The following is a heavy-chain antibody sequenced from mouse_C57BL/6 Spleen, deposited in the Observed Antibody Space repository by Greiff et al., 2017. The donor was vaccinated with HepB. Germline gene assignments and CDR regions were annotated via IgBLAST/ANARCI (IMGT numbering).Heavy chain of an antibody. J-gene: IGHJ2*01. CDR3: ARGGDSSGWNY. D-gene: IGHD3-2*02. CDR1: GYTFTSYW. CDR2: IHPNSGST. Sequence: QVHVKQPGAELVKPGASVKLSCKASGYTFTSYWMHWVKQRPGQGLEWIGMIHPNSGSTNYNEKFKSKATLTVDKSSSTAYMQLSSLTSEDSAVYYCARGGDSSGWNYWGQGTTLTVSS. V-gene: IGHV1-64*01.